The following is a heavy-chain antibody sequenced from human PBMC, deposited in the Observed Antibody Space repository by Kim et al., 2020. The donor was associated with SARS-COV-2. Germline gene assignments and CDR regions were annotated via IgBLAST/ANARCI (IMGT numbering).Heavy chain of an antibody. J-gene: IGHJ6*02. D-gene: IGHD3-3*01. CDR1: GGSISSSSYY. Sequence: SETLSLTCTVSGGSISSSSYYWGWIRQPPGKGLEWIGSIYYSGSTYYNPSLKSRVTISVDTSKNQFSLKLSSETAADTAVYYCASSILAYDFWSGTRYGMDVWGQGTTVTVSS. CDR3: ASSILAYDFWSGTRYGMDV. CDR2: IYYSGST. V-gene: IGHV4-39*01.